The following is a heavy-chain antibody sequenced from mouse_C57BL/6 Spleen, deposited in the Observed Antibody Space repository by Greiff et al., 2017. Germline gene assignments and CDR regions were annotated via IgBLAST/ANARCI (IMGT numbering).Heavy chain of an antibody. D-gene: IGHD2-4*01. Sequence: QVQLQQSGAELVRPGASVTLSCKASGYTFTDYEMHWVKQTPVHGLEWIGAIDPETGGTAYNQKFKGKAILTADKSSSTAYMELRSLTSEDSAVYYCTRSQPYYDYDGFAYWGQGTLVTVSA. J-gene: IGHJ3*01. CDR2: IDPETGGT. V-gene: IGHV1-15*01. CDR1: GYTFTDYE. CDR3: TRSQPYYDYDGFAY.